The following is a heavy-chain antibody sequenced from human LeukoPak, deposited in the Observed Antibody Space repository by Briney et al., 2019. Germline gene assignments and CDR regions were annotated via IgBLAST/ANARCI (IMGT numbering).Heavy chain of an antibody. D-gene: IGHD4-17*01. V-gene: IGHV1-2*02. Sequence: ASVKVSCKASGYTFTGYYMHWVRQAPGQGLEWMGWINPNSGGTNYAQKFQGRVTMTRDTSISTAYMELSRLRSDDTAVYYCASSNATVTTYYYYYYMDVWGKGTTVTVSS. CDR1: GYTFTGYY. CDR3: ASSNATVTTYYYYYYMDV. J-gene: IGHJ6*03. CDR2: INPNSGGT.